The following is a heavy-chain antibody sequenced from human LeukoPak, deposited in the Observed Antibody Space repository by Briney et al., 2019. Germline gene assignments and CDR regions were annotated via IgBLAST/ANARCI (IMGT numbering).Heavy chain of an antibody. CDR2: ISSSGSTI. CDR1: GFTFSSYE. V-gene: IGHV3-48*03. D-gene: IGHD1-26*01. J-gene: IGHJ6*02. Sequence: GGSLRLSCAASGFTFSSYEMNWVRQAPGKGLEWVSYISSSGSTIYYADSVKGRFTISRDNAKNSLYLQMNSLRAEDTAVYYCARVRRRSRSYCRGLSRYYYYGMDVWGQGTTVTVSS. CDR3: ARVRRRSRSYCRGLSRYYYYGMDV.